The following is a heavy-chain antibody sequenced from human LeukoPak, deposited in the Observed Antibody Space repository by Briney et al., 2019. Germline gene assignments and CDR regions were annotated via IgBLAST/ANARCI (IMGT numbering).Heavy chain of an antibody. V-gene: IGHV3-53*01. J-gene: IGHJ4*02. CDR2: IYSGGST. CDR3: AKDRLYGDYAMYYFDY. Sequence: GGSLRLSCVASGFTVSSNYMSWVRQAPGKGLEWVSVIYSGGSTYYADSVKGRFTISRDNSKNTLYLQMNSLRAEDTAVYYCAKDRLYGDYAMYYFDYWGQGTLVTVSS. CDR1: GFTVSSNY. D-gene: IGHD4-17*01.